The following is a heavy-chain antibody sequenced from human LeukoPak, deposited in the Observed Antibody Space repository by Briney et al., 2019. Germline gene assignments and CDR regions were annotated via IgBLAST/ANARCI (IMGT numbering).Heavy chain of an antibody. Sequence: QSGGSLRLSCATSGFTFSSVWMSWVRQAPEKGLEWVADINQGGSEKEYVDSVRGRFSISRDNDKDSLYLQMNSLRVDDSGVYYCARGAQDSMSRTFNLWGQGTVVTASS. V-gene: IGHV3-7*01. CDR2: INQGGSEK. D-gene: IGHD3/OR15-3a*01. CDR1: GFTFSSVW. CDR3: ARGAQDSMSRTFNL. J-gene: IGHJ3*01.